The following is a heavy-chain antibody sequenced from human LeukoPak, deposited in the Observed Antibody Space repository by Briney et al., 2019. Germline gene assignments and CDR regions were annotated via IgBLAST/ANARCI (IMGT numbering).Heavy chain of an antibody. CDR3: ARDSNWNDEGGDFGY. Sequence: ASVKVSCKASGYTFTSNYIHWVRQAPGQGLEWMGWINPNSGGTNYAQKFQGWVTMTRDTSISAAYMELSRLRSDDTAVYYCARDSNWNDEGGDFGYWGQGTLVTVSS. V-gene: IGHV1-2*04. D-gene: IGHD1-1*01. CDR2: INPNSGGT. J-gene: IGHJ4*02. CDR1: GYTFTSNY.